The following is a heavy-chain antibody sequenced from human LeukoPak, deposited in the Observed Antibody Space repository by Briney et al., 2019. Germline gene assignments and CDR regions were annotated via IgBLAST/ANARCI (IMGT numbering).Heavy chain of an antibody. CDR2: IRSKANSYAT. CDR3: ARDPGYCSGGSCQYYYYYYMDV. D-gene: IGHD2-15*01. CDR1: GFTFSGSA. Sequence: GGSLRLSCAASGFTFSGSAMHWVRQASGKGLEWVGRIRSKANSYATAYAASVKGRFTISRDNAKNSLYLQMNSLRAEDTALYYCARDPGYCSGGSCQYYYYYYMDVWGKGTTVTVSS. V-gene: IGHV3-73*01. J-gene: IGHJ6*03.